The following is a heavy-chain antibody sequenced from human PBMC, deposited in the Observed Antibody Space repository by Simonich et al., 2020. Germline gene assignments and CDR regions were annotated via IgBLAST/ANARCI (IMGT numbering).Heavy chain of an antibody. CDR1: GYTFTSYG. CDR2: VSAYNDNT. V-gene: IGHV1-18*01. Sequence: QVQLVQSGAEVKKPGASVKVSCKASGYTFTSYGISWVRQAPGQGLEWMGCVSAYNDNTNNAQKLQGSVTMTTDTSTSTAYMELRSLRSDDTSVYYCARASRGTWWYYYFDYWGQGTLVTVSS. D-gene: IGHD2-15*01. CDR3: ARASRGTWWYYYFDY. J-gene: IGHJ4*02.